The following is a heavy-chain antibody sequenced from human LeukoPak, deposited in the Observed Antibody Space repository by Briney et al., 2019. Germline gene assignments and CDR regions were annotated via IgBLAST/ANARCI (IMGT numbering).Heavy chain of an antibody. J-gene: IGHJ4*02. D-gene: IGHD3-10*01. CDR2: ISSSSSYI. CDR3: AREGGGVITYYFDY. V-gene: IGHV3-21*01. Sequence: PGGSLRLSCAASGFTFSSYEMNWVRQAPGKGLEWVSSISSSSSYIYYADSVKGRFTISRDNAKNSLYLQMNSLRAEDTAVYYCAREGGGVITYYFDYWGQGTLVTVSS. CDR1: GFTFSSYE.